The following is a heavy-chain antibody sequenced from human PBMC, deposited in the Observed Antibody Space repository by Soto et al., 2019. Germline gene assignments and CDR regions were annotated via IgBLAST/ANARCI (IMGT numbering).Heavy chain of an antibody. J-gene: IGHJ4*02. D-gene: IGHD3-9*01. CDR2: ISSSGGTT. CDR1: GFNFNNYA. V-gene: IGHV3-23*01. Sequence: PGGSLRLSCATSGFNFNNYAMSWVRQAPGERLEWVSFISSSGGTTYYADSVKGRFTISRDNSRNTVFLQMNTLGAEDTAIYYCAKFMKVTGPGWGRAPEYWGQGTRVTVSS. CDR3: AKFMKVTGPGWGRAPEY.